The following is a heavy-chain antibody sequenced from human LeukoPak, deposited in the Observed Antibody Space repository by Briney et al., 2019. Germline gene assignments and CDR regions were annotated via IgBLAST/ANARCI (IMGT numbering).Heavy chain of an antibody. CDR2: ISGSGNTM. V-gene: IGHV3-48*03. J-gene: IGHJ4*02. D-gene: IGHD6-19*01. CDR3: ARDQASVADSVDY. Sequence: GSLRLSCAASGFTFSNYGMNWVRQAPGKGLEWISYISGSGNTMYYADSLKGRFTISRDNPKNSLYLQMNSLRAEDTGIYFCARDQASVADSVDYWGQGTLVTVSS. CDR1: GFTFSNYG.